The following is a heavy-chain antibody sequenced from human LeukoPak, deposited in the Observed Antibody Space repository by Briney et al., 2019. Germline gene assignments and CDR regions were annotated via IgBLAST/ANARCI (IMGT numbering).Heavy chain of an antibody. D-gene: IGHD3-10*01. V-gene: IGHV3-53*01. CDR3: ARGWFGEPRDS. Sequence: GGSLRLSCAASGFTITSSYMNWVRQAPGKGLECISRIYSGGSTDYADSVKGRFTISRDNFNNMLYLQMNSLRVEDTAVYYCARGWFGEPRDSWGQGTRVTVSS. CDR2: IYSGGST. J-gene: IGHJ5*02. CDR1: GFTITSSY.